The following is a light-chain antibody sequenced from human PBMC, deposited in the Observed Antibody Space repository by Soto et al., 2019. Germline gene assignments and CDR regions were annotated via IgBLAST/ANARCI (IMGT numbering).Light chain of an antibody. J-gene: IGKJ2*01. CDR2: NTS. V-gene: IGKV3D-15*02. Sequence: EIVMAQSPATLSVSPGGRATLSCRASQSVSSNLAWYQQKPGQAPRLLIYNTSSRATGIPDRFSGSGSVTDFTLTINRLEPEDFAVYYCQQYSDLPYTFGQGTKLEVK. CDR1: QSVSSN. CDR3: QQYSDLPYT.